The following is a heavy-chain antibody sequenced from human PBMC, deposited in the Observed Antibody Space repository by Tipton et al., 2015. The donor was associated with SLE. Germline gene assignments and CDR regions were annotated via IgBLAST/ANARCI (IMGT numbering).Heavy chain of an antibody. J-gene: IGHJ4*02. CDR2: LYYSGNT. CDR3: ARLISAYDCNFDY. CDR1: GFSISTGYY. D-gene: IGHD5-12*01. Sequence: TLSLTCTVSGFSISTGYYWGWIRRPPGKGLEWIGVLYYSGNTYYNPSLKSPVTLSIDTSKNQFSLKMRSVTAADTAVYYCARLISAYDCNFDYWGQGTLVIVSS. V-gene: IGHV4-38-2*02.